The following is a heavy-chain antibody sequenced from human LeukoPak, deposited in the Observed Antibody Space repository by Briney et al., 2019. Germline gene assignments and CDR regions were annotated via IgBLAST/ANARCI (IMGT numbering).Heavy chain of an antibody. CDR2: IYCSGST. CDR1: GGSISSSSYY. D-gene: IGHD3-3*01. J-gene: IGHJ6*03. Sequence: PSETLSLTCTVSGGSISSSSYYWGWIRQPPGKGLEWIGSIYCSGSTYYNPSLKSRVTISVDTSKNQFSLKLSSVTAADTAVYYCAKSYYDFWSGYGAGYYYYMDVWGKGTTVTVSS. V-gene: IGHV4-39*01. CDR3: AKSYYDFWSGYGAGYYYYMDV.